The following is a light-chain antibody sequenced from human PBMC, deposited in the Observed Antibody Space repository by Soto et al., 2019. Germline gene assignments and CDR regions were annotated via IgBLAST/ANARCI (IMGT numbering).Light chain of an antibody. V-gene: IGKV1-6*01. CDR3: LQLYNFSWT. Sequence: AIQLTQSPSSLSACLGDRVPISCRASQGIGNDLAWYQQKPGKAPRLLIFAASNLQSGVPSRFSGSGSGTDFTLTISRLQPEDFATYYCLQLYNFSWTFGQGTKVDI. CDR1: QGIGND. CDR2: AAS. J-gene: IGKJ1*01.